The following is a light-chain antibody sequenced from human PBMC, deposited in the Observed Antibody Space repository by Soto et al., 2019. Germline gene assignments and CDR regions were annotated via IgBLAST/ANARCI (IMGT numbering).Light chain of an antibody. J-gene: IGKJ4*01. CDR3: QQSDTFPAT. CDR2: AAS. CDR1: QGIRSW. V-gene: IGKV1D-12*01. Sequence: DIQMTQSPSSVSASVGDRVTITCRASQGIRSWLAWYQQRPGKAPKLLISAASSLQSAVPSRFSGSASGTDFTLTISSLQPDDFATYYCQQSDTFPATFGGGTKVEIK.